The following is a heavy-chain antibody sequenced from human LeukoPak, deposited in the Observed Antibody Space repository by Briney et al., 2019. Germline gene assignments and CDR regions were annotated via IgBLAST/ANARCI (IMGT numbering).Heavy chain of an antibody. D-gene: IGHD1-26*01. J-gene: IGHJ5*02. CDR1: GYTFTSYD. CDR2: MNPNSGNT. CDR3: ARVYSGSYSNWFDP. Sequence: GASVKVSCKASGYTFTSYDINWVRQATGQGLEWMGWMNPNSGNTGYAQKFQGRVTMTRNTSISTAYMELSSLRSEDTAVYYCARVYSGSYSNWFDPWGQGTLVTVSS. V-gene: IGHV1-8*01.